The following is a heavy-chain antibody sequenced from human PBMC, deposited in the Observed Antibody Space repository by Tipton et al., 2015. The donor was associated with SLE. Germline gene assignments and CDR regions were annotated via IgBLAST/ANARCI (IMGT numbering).Heavy chain of an antibody. J-gene: IGHJ4*02. CDR1: GFTFTSYW. V-gene: IGHV3-7*01. Sequence: VQLVQSGGGLVQPGGSLRLSCATSGFTFTSYWMSWVRQAPGKGLEWVATIKQDGSEKYYVDSVKGRFTIARDNAKNSLSLQMNSLRAEDTAVYYCARNFWSGYYGPYFDYWGQGTLVTVSS. CDR2: IKQDGSEK. CDR3: ARNFWSGYYGPYFDY. D-gene: IGHD3-3*01.